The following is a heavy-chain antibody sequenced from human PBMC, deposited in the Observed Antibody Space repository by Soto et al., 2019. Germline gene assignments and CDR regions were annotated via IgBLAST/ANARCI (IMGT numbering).Heavy chain of an antibody. CDR1: GGSFSGYY. CDR3: ARRNYFYALDV. CDR2: INYSGST. J-gene: IGHJ6*02. V-gene: IGHV4-34*01. Sequence: ASETLSLTCAVSGGSFSGYYWGWVRQPPGKGLEWVGEINYSGSTNYNPSLKRRVTISVDTSKNQVSLKVTSVTAADTAMYYCARRNYFYALDVWGQGTTVTVS.